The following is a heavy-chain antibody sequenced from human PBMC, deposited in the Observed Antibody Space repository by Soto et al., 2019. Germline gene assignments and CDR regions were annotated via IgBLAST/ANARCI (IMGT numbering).Heavy chain of an antibody. CDR2: IYPSVSS. CDR1: CFAISHGYY. D-gene: IGHD1-1*01. CDR3: AREKVGTTFFDN. V-gene: IGHV4-38-2*02. J-gene: IGHJ4*02. Sequence: SETLSLTCSVSCFAISHGYYWSWVRQPPGKGLEWIGSIYPSVSSYHNPSLATRLRLSIDTSKNQFTLNLTSVTAADTALYFCAREKVGTTFFDNWGQGIQVTVSS.